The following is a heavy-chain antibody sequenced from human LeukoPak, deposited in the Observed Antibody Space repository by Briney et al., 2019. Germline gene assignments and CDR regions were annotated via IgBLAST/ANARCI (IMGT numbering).Heavy chain of an antibody. V-gene: IGHV1-24*01. CDR2: FDPENAEI. CDR1: GTTPRELP. D-gene: IGHD3-3*01. Sequence: ASVKASCKLSGTTPRELPIRGVRQEGGKGLEGRAGFDPENAEIVYAQKFQGRVTMTEDTSTNTAYMELTSLTSDDTALYYCATRGSDFWSGFDYWGQGTQVTVSS. CDR3: ATRGSDFWSGFDY. J-gene: IGHJ4*02.